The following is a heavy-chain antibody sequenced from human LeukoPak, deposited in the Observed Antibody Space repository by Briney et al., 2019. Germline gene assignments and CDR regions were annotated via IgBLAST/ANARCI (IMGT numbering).Heavy chain of an antibody. V-gene: IGHV3-49*04. CDR1: GFTFGDYA. Sequence: GGSLRLSCTASGFTFGDYAMSWVRQAPGKGLEWVGFIRSKAYGGTTEYAASVKGRFTISRDDSKSIAYLQMNSLKTEDTAVYYCTRDIPFGDILTGYPNVYYYYYMDVWGKGTTVTISS. J-gene: IGHJ6*03. D-gene: IGHD3-9*01. CDR2: IRSKAYGGTT. CDR3: TRDIPFGDILTGYPNVYYYYYMDV.